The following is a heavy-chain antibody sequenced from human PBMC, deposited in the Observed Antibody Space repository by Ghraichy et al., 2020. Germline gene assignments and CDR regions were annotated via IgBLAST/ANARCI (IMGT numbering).Heavy chain of an antibody. CDR3: AREGEQQLVMDYYYYGMDV. CDR1: GFTFSSYS. D-gene: IGHD6-13*01. J-gene: IGHJ6*02. CDR2: ISSSSSTI. Sequence: GESLNISCAASGFTFSSYSMNWVRQAPGKGLEWVSYISSSSSTIYYADSVKGRFTISRDNAKNSLYLQMNSLRAEDTAVYYCAREGEQQLVMDYYYYGMDVWGQGTTVTVSS. V-gene: IGHV3-48*01.